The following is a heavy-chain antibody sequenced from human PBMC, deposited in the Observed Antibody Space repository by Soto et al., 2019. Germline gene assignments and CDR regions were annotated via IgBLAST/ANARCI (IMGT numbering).Heavy chain of an antibody. CDR2: ISAYNGNT. D-gene: IGHD3-3*01. J-gene: IGHJ6*02. Sequence: GASVKVSCKASGYTFTSYGISWVRQAPGQGLEWMGWISAYNGNTNYAQKLQGRVTMTTDTSTSTAYMELRSLRSEDTAVYYCARGYTRVPQTNFGVVIQEVYYYYGMDVWGQGTTVTVSS. CDR1: GYTFTSYG. V-gene: IGHV1-18*01. CDR3: ARGYTRVPQTNFGVVIQEVYYYYGMDV.